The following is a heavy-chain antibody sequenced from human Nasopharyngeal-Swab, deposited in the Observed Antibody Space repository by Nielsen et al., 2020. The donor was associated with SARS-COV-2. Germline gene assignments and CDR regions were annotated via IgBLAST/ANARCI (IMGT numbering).Heavy chain of an antibody. CDR3: ARAPYYDSSGSYSPYYYGMDV. Sequence: GESLKISCAASGFIFSDSAIHWVRQASGKGLEWVGRIRSKGNSYATEYAASVEGRFTISRDDSKNTAYLQMNSLMTEDTAVYYCARAPYYDSSGSYSPYYYGMDVWGQGTTVTVSS. CDR1: GFIFSDSA. J-gene: IGHJ6*02. D-gene: IGHD3-22*01. V-gene: IGHV3-73*01. CDR2: IRSKGNSYAT.